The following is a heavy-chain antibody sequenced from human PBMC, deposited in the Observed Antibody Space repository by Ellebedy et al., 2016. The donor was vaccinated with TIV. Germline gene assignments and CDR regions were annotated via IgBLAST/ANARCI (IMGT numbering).Heavy chain of an antibody. CDR3: AREVRGAYDAFDI. J-gene: IGHJ3*02. CDR1: GGSISSSSYY. D-gene: IGHD1-26*01. CDR2: IYHSGST. Sequence: SETLSLTCTVSGGSISSSSYYWGWIRQPPGKGLEWIGSIYHSGSTNYNPSLKSRVTISVDKSENQFSLKLSSVTAEDTAVYYCAREVRGAYDAFDIWGQGTMVTVSS. V-gene: IGHV4-39*07.